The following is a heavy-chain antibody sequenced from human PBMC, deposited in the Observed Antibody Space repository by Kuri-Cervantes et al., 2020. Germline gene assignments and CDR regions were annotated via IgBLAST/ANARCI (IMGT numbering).Heavy chain of an antibody. Sequence: GESLKISCAASGFTFSDYYMSWIRQAPGKGLEWVSYISSSGSTIYYADSVKGRFTISRDHAKNLLYLRVHSLRAEDTAVYYCARETSSVWFDYWGQGTLVTVSS. J-gene: IGHJ4*02. D-gene: IGHD6-19*01. CDR1: GFTFSDYY. CDR3: ARETSSVWFDY. CDR2: ISSSGSTI. V-gene: IGHV3-11*04.